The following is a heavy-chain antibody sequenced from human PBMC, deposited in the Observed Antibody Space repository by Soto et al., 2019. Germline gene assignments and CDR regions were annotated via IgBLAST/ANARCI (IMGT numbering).Heavy chain of an antibody. Sequence: SETLSLTCTVSGGSVSSSGNYWGWIRQPPGKGLEWIGNIYYSGSTNYNPSLKSRVTISVDTSKNQFSLKLTSVTAADTAVYYCARDKITGLFDYWGQGTLVTVSS. CDR3: ARDKITGLFDY. CDR1: GGSVSSSGNY. CDR2: IYYSGST. V-gene: IGHV4-39*02. D-gene: IGHD2-8*02. J-gene: IGHJ4*02.